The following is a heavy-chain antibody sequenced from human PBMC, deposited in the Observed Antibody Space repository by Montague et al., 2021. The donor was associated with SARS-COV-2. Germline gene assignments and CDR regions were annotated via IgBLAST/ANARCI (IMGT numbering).Heavy chain of an antibody. CDR2: IYYSGST. D-gene: IGHD6-19*01. J-gene: IGHJ3*02. V-gene: IGHV4-39*01. CDR3: ERHDIAKVQWLVLIESNSDGFDI. Sequence: SETLSLTCTVSGGSISSSSYYWGWIRQPPGKGLEWIGSIYYSGSTYYNPSLKSRVTISVDTSKNQFSLKLSSVTAADTAVYYCERHDIAKVQWLVLIESNSDGFDIWGRGTMVTVSS. CDR1: GGSISSSSYY.